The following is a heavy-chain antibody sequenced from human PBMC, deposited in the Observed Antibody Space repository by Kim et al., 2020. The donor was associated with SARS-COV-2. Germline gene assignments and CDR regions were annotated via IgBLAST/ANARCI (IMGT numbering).Heavy chain of an antibody. J-gene: IGHJ4*02. CDR1: GYTFSSYG. V-gene: IGHV3-30*18. D-gene: IGHD3-22*01. CDR2: ISYGGSNE. CDR3: AKDREYDSSGYFDY. Sequence: GGSLRLSCAASGYTFSSYGMHWVRQTPGKGLEWVAGISYGGSNEYYADSVKGRFTISRDNSKSTLYLQLNSLRAEDTAVYYCAKDREYDSSGYFDYWGQGTLVTVSS.